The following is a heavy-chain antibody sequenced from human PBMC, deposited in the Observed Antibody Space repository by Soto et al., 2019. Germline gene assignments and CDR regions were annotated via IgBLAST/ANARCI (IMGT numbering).Heavy chain of an antibody. CDR3: TTDSYSTIIIVRFDY. J-gene: IGHJ4*03. CDR1: GFTFTNAW. CDR2: IKSKTDGGTT. V-gene: IGHV3-15*07. D-gene: IGHD3-22*01. Sequence: GGSLRLSCAASGFTFTNAWINWVRQAPGKGLEWVGRIKSKTDGGTTDYAEPVKGRFAISRDDSNNMVYLQMNSLKIEDTAVYYCTTDSYSTIIIVRFDYWGHGPLFTVSS.